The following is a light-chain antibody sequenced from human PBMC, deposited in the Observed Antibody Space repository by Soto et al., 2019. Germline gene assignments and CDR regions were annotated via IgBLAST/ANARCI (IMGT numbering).Light chain of an antibody. CDR3: QQSYPTPPYS. CDR2: AAS. J-gene: IGKJ2*01. CDR1: QSIGNF. Sequence: IPMTQSPSSLSASVGDRVTITCRASQSIGNFLNWYQQRPGKAPKLLIYAASSLESGVPSRFTARASGTAFTLTLSSLQPEDSATYSCQQSYPTPPYSFGQGTKLEIK. V-gene: IGKV1-39*01.